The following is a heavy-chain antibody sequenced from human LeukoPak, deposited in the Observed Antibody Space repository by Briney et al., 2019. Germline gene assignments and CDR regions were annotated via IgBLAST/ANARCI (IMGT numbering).Heavy chain of an antibody. CDR2: IRSKANSYAT. V-gene: IGHV3-73*01. CDR1: GFTFSGSA. D-gene: IGHD6-13*01. CDR3: TRSYSSSSFDP. J-gene: IGHJ5*02. Sequence: SGGSLRLSCAASGFTFSGSAMHWVRQASGKGLEWVGRIRSKANSYATAYAASVKGRFTISRDDSKNTAYLQMNSLKTEDTAVYYCTRSYSSSSFDPWGQGTLVTVSS.